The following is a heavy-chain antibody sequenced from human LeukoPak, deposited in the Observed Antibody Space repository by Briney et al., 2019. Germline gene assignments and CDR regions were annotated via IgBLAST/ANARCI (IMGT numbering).Heavy chain of an antibody. CDR2: IYYSGST. CDR3: ARLKTASMATIESVGYYYYGMDV. CDR1: GGSISSSSYY. V-gene: IGHV4-61*05. Sequence: ASETLSLTCTVSGGSISSSSYYWGWLRQPPGKGLEWIGYIYYSGSTNYNPSLKSRVTISVDTSKNQFSLKLSSVTAADTAVYYCARLKTASMATIESVGYYYYGMDVWGQGTTVTVSS. D-gene: IGHD5-24*01. J-gene: IGHJ6*02.